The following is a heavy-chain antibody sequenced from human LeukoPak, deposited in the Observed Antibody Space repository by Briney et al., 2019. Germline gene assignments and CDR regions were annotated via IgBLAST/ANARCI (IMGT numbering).Heavy chain of an antibody. CDR2: IIPIFGTS. Sequence: ASVKVSCKASGGTSSNYAISWVRQAPGHGLEWMGGIIPIFGTSNYAQKFQGRVTITADESTSTAYMELSSLRSEDTAVYYCARELVKYYDILTGYYPDYYYYYMDVWGKGTTVTISS. D-gene: IGHD3-9*01. CDR3: ARELVKYYDILTGYYPDYYYYYMDV. CDR1: GGTSSNYA. J-gene: IGHJ6*03. V-gene: IGHV1-69*13.